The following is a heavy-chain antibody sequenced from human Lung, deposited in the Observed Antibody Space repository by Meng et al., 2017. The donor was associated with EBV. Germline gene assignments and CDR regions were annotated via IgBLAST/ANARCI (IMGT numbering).Heavy chain of an antibody. V-gene: IGHV3-23*04. Sequence: QLVVWGHCVVRLVWSLRLSCLAAGFNFGKYATTWVRQAPGKGLEWVSTVTTTGETTYDADSVRGRFTISRDNSKSTLYLQMNSLRIEDTAMYYCATKTSLDFWGQGTLVTVSS. J-gene: IGHJ4*02. CDR1: GFNFGKYA. CDR2: VTTTGETT. CDR3: ATKTSLDF.